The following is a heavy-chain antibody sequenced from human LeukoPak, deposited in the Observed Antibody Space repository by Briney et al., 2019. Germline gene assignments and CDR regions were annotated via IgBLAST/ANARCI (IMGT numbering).Heavy chain of an antibody. CDR2: INHSGST. V-gene: IGHV4-34*01. J-gene: IGHJ4*02. D-gene: IGHD5-12*01. CDR1: GGSFSGYY. Sequence: SGTLSLTCAVYGGSFSGYYWSWIRQPPGKGLEWIGEINHSGSTNYNPSLKSRVTISVDTSKNQFSLKLSSVTAADTAVYYCARGKVATIEYWGQGTLVTVSS. CDR3: ARGKVATIEY.